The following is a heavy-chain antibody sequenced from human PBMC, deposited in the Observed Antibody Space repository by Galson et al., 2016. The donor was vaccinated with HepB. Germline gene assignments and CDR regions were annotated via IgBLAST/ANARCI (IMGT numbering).Heavy chain of an antibody. CDR1: GGSFSTYN. V-gene: IGHV1-69*13. CDR3: ARARGDVKTYPHHYPLDV. D-gene: IGHD3-10*01. CDR2: VIPFFGTP. Sequence: SVKVSCKASGGSFSTYNIDWVRQAPGQGLEWMGGVIPFFGTPNYAQKFLGRVTISADETTSTAYMSLSSLGSHDTAVYYCARARGDVKTYPHHYPLDVWGQGTPVTVSS. J-gene: IGHJ6*02.